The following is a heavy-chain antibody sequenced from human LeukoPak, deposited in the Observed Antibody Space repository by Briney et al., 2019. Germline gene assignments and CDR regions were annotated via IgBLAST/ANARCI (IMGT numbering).Heavy chain of an antibody. CDR1: GYTFTSYD. V-gene: IGHV1-8*03. D-gene: IGHD2-2*01. J-gene: IGHJ6*02. CDR2: MNPNSGNT. CDR3: ARTSQLPRYYYYGMDV. Sequence: ASVKVSCKASGYTFTSYDINWVRQATGQGLEWMGWMNPNSGNTGYSQKFQGRVTITRDTSASTAYMELSSLRSEDTAVYYCARTSQLPRYYYYGMDVWGQGTTVTVSS.